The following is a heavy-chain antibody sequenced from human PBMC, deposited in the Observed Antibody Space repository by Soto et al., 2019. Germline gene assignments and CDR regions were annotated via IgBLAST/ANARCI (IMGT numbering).Heavy chain of an antibody. D-gene: IGHD3-22*01. CDR2: ISDDGSNK. V-gene: IGHV3-30-3*01. CDR1: GFTFSSYA. CDR3: ASEGTYYYDSSGYYPFGY. J-gene: IGHJ4*02. Sequence: QVQLVESGGGVVQPGRSLRLSCAASGFTFSSYAMHWVRQAPGKGLEWVAVISDDGSNKYYADSVKGRFTISRDNSKNTLYLQMNSLRAEDTAVYYCASEGTYYYDSSGYYPFGYWGQGTLVTVSS.